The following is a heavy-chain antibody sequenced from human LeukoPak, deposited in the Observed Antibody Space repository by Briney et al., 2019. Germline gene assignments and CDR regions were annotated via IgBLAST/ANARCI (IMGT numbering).Heavy chain of an antibody. J-gene: IGHJ3*02. CDR1: GYSFTSYW. Sequence: GESLKISCKGSGYSFTSYWIGWVRQMPGKGLEWMGIIYPGDSDTRYSPSFQGQVTISADKSISTAYLQWSSLKASDTAMYYCARGLTYYDFWSGPTGDAFDIWGQGTMVTVSS. CDR3: ARGLTYYDFWSGPTGDAFDI. CDR2: IYPGDSDT. V-gene: IGHV5-51*01. D-gene: IGHD3-3*01.